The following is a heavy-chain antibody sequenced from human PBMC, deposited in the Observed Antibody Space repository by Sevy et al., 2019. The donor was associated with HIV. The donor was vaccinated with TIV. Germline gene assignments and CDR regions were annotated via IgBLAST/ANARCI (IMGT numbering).Heavy chain of an antibody. CDR2: ISATGGST. CDR3: AKTLQKLPFHPHYFDY. J-gene: IGHJ4*02. V-gene: IGHV3-23*01. Sequence: LSLTCVASGFTLGSYTMNWVRQAPGKGLEWVASISATGGSTYYADSVKGRFTISRDVSKGILYLQMNSLTAEDTAIFYCAKTLQKLPFHPHYFDYWGQGTLVTVSS. CDR1: GFTLGSYT. D-gene: IGHD2-21*02.